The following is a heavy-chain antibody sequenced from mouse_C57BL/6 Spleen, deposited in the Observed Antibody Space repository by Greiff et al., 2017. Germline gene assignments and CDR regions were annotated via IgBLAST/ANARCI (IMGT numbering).Heavy chain of an antibody. CDR3: ARGHYDWFAY. CDR1: GYSITSGYD. J-gene: IGHJ3*01. CDR2: ISYSGST. Sequence: EVKVEESGPGMVKPSQSLSLTCTVTGYSITSGYDWHWIRHFPGNKLEWMGYISYSGSTNYNPSLKSRISITHDTSKNHFFLKLNSVTTEDTATYYCARGHYDWFAYWGQGTLVTVSA. D-gene: IGHD2-4*01. V-gene: IGHV3-1*01.